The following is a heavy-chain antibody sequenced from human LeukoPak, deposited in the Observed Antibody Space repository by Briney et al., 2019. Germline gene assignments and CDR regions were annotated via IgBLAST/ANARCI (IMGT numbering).Heavy chain of an antibody. J-gene: IGHJ6*03. V-gene: IGHV4-34*01. CDR3: PRSECEDGSGRSYYYYYMDV. Sequence: SETLSLTCAVYGHSFIGYYWSWIRQPPGKGLEWIGEINHSGSTNYNPSLKSRVTISVDTSKNQFSLKLSSVAAADTAAIYCPRSECEDGSGRSYYYYYMDVWGKGTTVTVSS. CDR1: GHSFIGYY. CDR2: INHSGST. D-gene: IGHD3-10*01.